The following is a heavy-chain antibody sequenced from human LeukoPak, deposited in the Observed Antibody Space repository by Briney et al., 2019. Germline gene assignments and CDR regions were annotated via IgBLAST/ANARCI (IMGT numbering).Heavy chain of an antibody. V-gene: IGHV4-31*03. CDR1: GGSIRSGGYY. J-gene: IGHJ4*02. D-gene: IGHD3-22*01. Sequence: SQTLSLTCSVSGGSIRSGGYYWGWIRQHPGKGLEWFGYIYYSGSTHYNPSLKSRVTISADTSKNQFSLRLSSVTAADTAVYFCARSEDSSGYYYFDYWGQGTPVAVSS. CDR2: IYYSGST. CDR3: ARSEDSSGYYYFDY.